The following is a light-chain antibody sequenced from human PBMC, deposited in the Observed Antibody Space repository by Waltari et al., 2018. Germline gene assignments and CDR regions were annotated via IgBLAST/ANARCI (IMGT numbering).Light chain of an antibody. V-gene: IGKV3-11*01. CDR3: QQRSNWTPHT. CDR2: DAS. J-gene: IGKJ2*01. CDR1: QSVGTY. Sequence: EIVLTQSPATLSLSPGETATLPCRASQSVGTYLAWYQQKPGQAPRLLIYDASNRATGIPARFRGSGSGTDFTLTINSLEAEDFAVYYCQQRSNWTPHTFGQGARLEIK.